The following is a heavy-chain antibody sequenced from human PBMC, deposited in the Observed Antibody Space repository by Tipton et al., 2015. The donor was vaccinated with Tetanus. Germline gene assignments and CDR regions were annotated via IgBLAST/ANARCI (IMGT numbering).Heavy chain of an antibody. J-gene: IGHJ6*02. CDR3: AKDRPLRGLSKYYYGMDV. V-gene: IGHV3-30*18. CDR1: GFIFPDYG. CDR2: ISYDGSNQ. Sequence: SLRLSCAASGFIFPDYGMHWVRQAPGKGLEWGAVISYDGSNQYYADSVKGRLTISRDDSRTTLFLEMHRLRLEDSGVYYCAKDRPLRGLSKYYYGMDVWGQGTTVIVSS. D-gene: IGHD3-10*01.